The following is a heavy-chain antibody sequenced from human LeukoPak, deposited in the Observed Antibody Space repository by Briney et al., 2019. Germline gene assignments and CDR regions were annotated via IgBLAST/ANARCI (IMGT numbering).Heavy chain of an antibody. D-gene: IGHD4-17*01. V-gene: IGHV1-2*02. CDR1: GYTFTGYY. CDR3: ARDYRDYDNWFDP. CDR2: INPNSGGT. J-gene: IGHJ5*02. Sequence: ASVKVPCKASGYTFTGYYMHWVRQAPGQGLEWMGWINPNSGGTNYAQKFQGRVTMTRDTSISTAYMELSGLRSDDTAIYYCARDYRDYDNWFDPWGQGTLVTVSS.